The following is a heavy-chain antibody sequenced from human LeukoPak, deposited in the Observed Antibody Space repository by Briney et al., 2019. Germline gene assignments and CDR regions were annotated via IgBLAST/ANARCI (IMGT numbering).Heavy chain of an antibody. J-gene: IGHJ4*02. D-gene: IGHD5/OR15-5a*01. CDR2: IYHSGST. CDR1: GGSISSGGYY. Sequence: SETLSLTCTVSGGSISSGGYYWSWIRQPPGKGLEWIGYIYHSGSTYYNPSLKSRVTISVDRSKNQFSLKLSSVTAADTAVYYCARENFGSTIDYWGQGTLVTVSS. V-gene: IGHV4-30-2*01. CDR3: ARENFGSTIDY.